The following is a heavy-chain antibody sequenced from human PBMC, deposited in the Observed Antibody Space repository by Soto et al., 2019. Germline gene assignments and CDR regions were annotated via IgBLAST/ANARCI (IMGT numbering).Heavy chain of an antibody. CDR1: GFNVGSKY. V-gene: IGHV3-66*01. D-gene: IGHD6-25*01. CDR3: AGDRNSGSWFFY. Sequence: GSLRLSRAAPGFNVGSKYMSCVRQAPGKGLEWVSIIYSGGSTYYPDSVKGRFTISRDNSKDTLYLQMDSLRAEDTAVYYCAGDRNSGSWFFYWGQGTLVTVSS. CDR2: IYSGGST. J-gene: IGHJ4*02.